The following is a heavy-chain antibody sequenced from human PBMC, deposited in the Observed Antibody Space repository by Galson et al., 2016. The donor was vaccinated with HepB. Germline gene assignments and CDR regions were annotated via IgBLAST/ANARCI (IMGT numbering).Heavy chain of an antibody. D-gene: IGHD6-19*01. Sequence: SLRLSCAASGFRFSSYTVHWVRQALGKGLEWVAVISFDGSNKYYADSVKGRFTISRDSSNNTLYLQMNSLRAEDTAVYYCASEGAVAVTGGDFAYWGQGTLVTVSS. V-gene: IGHV3-30*04. CDR1: GFRFSSYT. J-gene: IGHJ4*02. CDR3: ASEGAVAVTGGDFAY. CDR2: ISFDGSNK.